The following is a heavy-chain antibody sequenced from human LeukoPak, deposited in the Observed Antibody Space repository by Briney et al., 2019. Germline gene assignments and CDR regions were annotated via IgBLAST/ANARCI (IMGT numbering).Heavy chain of an antibody. D-gene: IGHD5-24*01. J-gene: IGHJ4*02. CDR1: GFTFKTHS. Sequence: GGSLRLSCATSGFTFKTHSMHWVRQAPGKGLEWVSSISSGSGHIHYADSLKGRFTVSRDNAKNSLFLQMNSLRAEDTAVYYCARDRYGYTLDYWGQGTLVTVSS. CDR2: ISSGSGHI. V-gene: IGHV3-21*06. CDR3: ARDRYGYTLDY.